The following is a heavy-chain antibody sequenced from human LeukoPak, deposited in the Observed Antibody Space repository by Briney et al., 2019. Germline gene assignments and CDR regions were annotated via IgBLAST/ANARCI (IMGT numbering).Heavy chain of an antibody. D-gene: IGHD5-18*01. Sequence: SETLSLTCTVSGGSISSYYWSWIRQPPGKGLEWIGYIYYSGSTNYNPSLKSRVTISVDTSKNQFSLKLSSVTAADTAVYYCAAPRRGYSYGAFDYWGQGTLVTVSS. J-gene: IGHJ4*02. CDR3: AAPRRGYSYGAFDY. CDR2: IYYSGST. CDR1: GGSISSYY. V-gene: IGHV4-59*08.